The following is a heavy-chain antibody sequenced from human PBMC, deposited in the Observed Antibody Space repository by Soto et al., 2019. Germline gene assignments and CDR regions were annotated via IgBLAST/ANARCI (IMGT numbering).Heavy chain of an antibody. D-gene: IGHD3-10*01. CDR3: ASGTNDGAGSWDY. Sequence: PSETLSLTASVSGASSRSYYWHWIRQPPGKGLEWIGYIYHSGSTYYNPSLKSRVTISVDRTKNQFSLKLSSVTAADTAVYYWASGTNDGAGSWDYWGQATLLTVSS. V-gene: IGHV4-59*04. J-gene: IGHJ4*02. CDR2: IYHSGST. CDR1: GASSRSYY.